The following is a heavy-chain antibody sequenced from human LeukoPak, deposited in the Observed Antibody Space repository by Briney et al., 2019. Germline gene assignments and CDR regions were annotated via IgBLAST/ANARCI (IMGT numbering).Heavy chain of an antibody. CDR1: GFTFSSYA. V-gene: IGHV3-30*04. D-gene: IGHD6-6*01. Sequence: GRSLRLSCAASGFTFSSYAMHWVRQAPGKGLEWVAVIPYDGSNKYYADSVKGRFTISRDNSKNTLYLQMNSLRAEDTAVYYCARDNVHGFSYFDYWGQGTLVTVSS. CDR3: ARDNVHGFSYFDY. CDR2: IPYDGSNK. J-gene: IGHJ4*02.